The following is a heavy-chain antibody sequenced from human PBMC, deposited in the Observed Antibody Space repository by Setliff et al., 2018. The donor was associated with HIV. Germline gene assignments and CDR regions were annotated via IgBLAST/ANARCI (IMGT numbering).Heavy chain of an antibody. CDR3: AHSLYCSSSNCSGLLFDY. CDR1: GFSLTTSAVG. J-gene: IGHJ4*02. D-gene: IGHD2-2*01. CDR2: IYWDDDK. V-gene: IGHV2-5*02. Sequence: ESGPTLVNPTQTLTLTCAFSGFSLTTSAVGVGWIRQPPGKALEWLALIYWDDDKRYRSSLKSRLTITKGTSKNQVVLTMTNMDPVDTATYYCAHSLYCSSSNCSGLLFDYWGQGTLVTVSS.